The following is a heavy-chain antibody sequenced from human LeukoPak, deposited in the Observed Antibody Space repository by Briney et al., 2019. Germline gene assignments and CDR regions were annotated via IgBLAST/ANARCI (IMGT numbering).Heavy chain of an antibody. Sequence: GASVKVSCKASGYTFTGYYMHWVRQAPGQGREWMGWINPNSGGTNYAQKFQGWVTMTRDTSISTAYMELSRLRSEDTAVYYCARAAYSSSWYRGGEIEYWGQGTLVTVSS. CDR2: INPNSGGT. CDR3: ARAAYSSSWYRGGEIEY. V-gene: IGHV1-2*04. J-gene: IGHJ4*02. CDR1: GYTFTGYY. D-gene: IGHD6-13*01.